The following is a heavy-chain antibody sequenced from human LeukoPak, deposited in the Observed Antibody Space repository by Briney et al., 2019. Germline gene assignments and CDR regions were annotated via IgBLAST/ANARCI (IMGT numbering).Heavy chain of an antibody. Sequence: SETLSLTCAVYGGSFSGYYWSWIRQPPGKGLEWIGEINHSGSTNYNPSLKSRVTISVDTSKNQFSLKLSSVTAADTAVYYCARGRIQLWYSSTYYFDYWGQGTLVTVSS. J-gene: IGHJ4*02. V-gene: IGHV4-34*01. CDR1: GGSFSGYY. D-gene: IGHD5-18*01. CDR2: INHSGST. CDR3: ARGRIQLWYSSTYYFDY.